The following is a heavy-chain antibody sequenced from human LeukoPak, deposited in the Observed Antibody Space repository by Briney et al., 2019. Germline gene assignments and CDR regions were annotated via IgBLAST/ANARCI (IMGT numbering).Heavy chain of an antibody. J-gene: IGHJ4*02. CDR2: IKEDGREK. Sequence: PGGSLRLSCATSGFTFSRYWMTWVRQAPGKGLEWVASIKEDGREKYHVDSVKGRFTVSRDNAKNSLYLQMNSLRVEDTAVYYCARDTGYHTFDYWGQGTLVTVSS. CDR3: ARDTGYHTFDY. V-gene: IGHV3-7*05. D-gene: IGHD5-12*01. CDR1: GFTFSRYW.